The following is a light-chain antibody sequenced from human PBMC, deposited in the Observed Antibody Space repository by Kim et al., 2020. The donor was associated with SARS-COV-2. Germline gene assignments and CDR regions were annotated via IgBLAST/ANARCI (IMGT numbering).Light chain of an antibody. V-gene: IGKV3-20*01. CDR3: HQYNTPNT. CDR1: QSLGNNN. J-gene: IGKJ5*01. Sequence: PGERATLSCRASQSLGNNNLAWYQQRLGQAPRLLIYGISNRATGIPDRFSARGSGTDFTLTISRLEPEDFAVYYCHQYNTPNTFGQGTRLEI. CDR2: GIS.